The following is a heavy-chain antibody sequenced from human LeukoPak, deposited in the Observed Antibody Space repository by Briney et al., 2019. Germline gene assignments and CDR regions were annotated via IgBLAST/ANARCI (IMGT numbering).Heavy chain of an antibody. CDR1: GFTFSSYA. V-gene: IGHV3-23*01. D-gene: IGHD2-15*01. CDR3: AKGRGYCTGGSCYSDY. J-gene: IGHJ4*02. Sequence: SGGSLRLSCAASGFTFSSYAMNWVRQAPGKGLEWVSGTGSTGVSTFYADSVKGRFTISRDNSKNTLYLQMNSLRVEDTAIYYCAKGRGYCTGGSCYSDYWGQGTLVTVSS. CDR2: TGSTGVST.